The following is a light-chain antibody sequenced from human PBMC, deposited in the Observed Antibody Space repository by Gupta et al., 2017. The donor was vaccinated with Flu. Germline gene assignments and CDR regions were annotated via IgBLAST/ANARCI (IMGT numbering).Light chain of an antibody. J-gene: IGKJ2*01. CDR3: QQYCSSPYT. CDR1: QSVSSSY. CDR2: GAS. Sequence: EIVLTQSPGTLSLSPGERATLSCRASQSVSSSYLAWYQQKPGQAPRLLIYGASSRATGIPDRISGSGSGTXFTLTIXRLEPEDFAVYYCQQYCSSPYTFGXGTKLEIK. V-gene: IGKV3-20*01.